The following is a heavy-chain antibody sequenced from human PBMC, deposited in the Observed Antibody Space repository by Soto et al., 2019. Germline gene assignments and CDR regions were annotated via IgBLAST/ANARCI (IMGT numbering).Heavy chain of an antibody. CDR3: ASNHCSGGSCYMNWFDP. CDR1: GFTFSDYY. V-gene: IGHV3-11*01. Sequence: QVQLVESGGGLAKPGGSLRLSCAASGFTFSDYYMSWIRQAPGKGLEWVSYISSSGSTIYYADSVKGRFTISRDNAKNSLYLQMNSLRAEDTAVYYCASNHCSGGSCYMNWFDPWGQGTLVTVSS. D-gene: IGHD2-15*01. J-gene: IGHJ5*02. CDR2: ISSSGSTI.